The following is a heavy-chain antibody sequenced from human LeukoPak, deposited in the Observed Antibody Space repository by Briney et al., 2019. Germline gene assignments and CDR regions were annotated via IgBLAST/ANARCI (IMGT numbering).Heavy chain of an antibody. CDR3: ARAYDSSGYYVY. D-gene: IGHD3-22*01. V-gene: IGHV3-30-3*01. Sequence: GGSRRLSCAASGFTFSSYAMHWVRQAPGKGLEWVAVISYDGSNKYYADSVKGRFTISRDNSKNTLYLRMNSLRAEDTAVYYCARAYDSSGYYVYWGQGTLVTVSS. CDR2: ISYDGSNK. J-gene: IGHJ4*02. CDR1: GFTFSSYA.